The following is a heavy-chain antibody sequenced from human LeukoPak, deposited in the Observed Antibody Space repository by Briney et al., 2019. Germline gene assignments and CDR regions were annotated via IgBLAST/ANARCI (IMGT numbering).Heavy chain of an antibody. V-gene: IGHV1-24*01. CDR2: FDPEDGET. Sequence: ASVKVSCKVSGYTLTELSMHWVRQAPGKGLEWMGGFDPEDGETIYAQKFQGRVTMTEDTSTDTAYMELSSLRSEDTAVYYCATRAGDRYYYGSGITTYFDYWGQGTLVTVSS. J-gene: IGHJ4*02. D-gene: IGHD3-10*01. CDR3: ATRAGDRYYYGSGITTYFDY. CDR1: GYTLTELS.